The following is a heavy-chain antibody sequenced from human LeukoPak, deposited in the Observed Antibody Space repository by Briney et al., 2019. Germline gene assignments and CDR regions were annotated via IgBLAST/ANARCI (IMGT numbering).Heavy chain of an antibody. Sequence: GASVKVSCKASEYTFTSYDINWVRQATGQGLEWMGWMNPNSGNTGYAQKSQGRVTMTRNTSISTAYMELSSLRSEDTAVYYCATQGGVGTGWNYYYYYYYMDVWGKGTTVTVSS. V-gene: IGHV1-8*01. J-gene: IGHJ6*03. CDR1: EYTFTSYD. D-gene: IGHD1-7*01. CDR2: MNPNSGNT. CDR3: ATQGGVGTGWNYYYYYYYMDV.